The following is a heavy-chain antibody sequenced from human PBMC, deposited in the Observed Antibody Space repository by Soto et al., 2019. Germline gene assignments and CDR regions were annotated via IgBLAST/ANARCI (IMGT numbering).Heavy chain of an antibody. D-gene: IGHD6-13*01. CDR3: ARGYSSSWVWFDP. J-gene: IGHJ5*02. Sequence: ASVKVSCKASGYTFTSYAMHWVRQAPGKGLEWMGWINPNSGGTNYAQKFQGWVTMTRDTSISTAYMELSRLRSDDTAVYYCARGYSSSWVWFDPWGQGTQVTVSS. V-gene: IGHV1-2*04. CDR1: GYTFTSYA. CDR2: INPNSGGT.